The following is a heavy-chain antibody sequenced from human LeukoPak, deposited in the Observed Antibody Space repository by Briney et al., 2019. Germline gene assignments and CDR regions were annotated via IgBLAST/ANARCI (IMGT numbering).Heavy chain of an antibody. CDR1: RGTFSKHA. J-gene: IGHJ4*02. V-gene: IGHV1-69*04. CDR3: ARDDDRAREIDY. Sequence: SLKVSCKASRGTFSKHAISWVREAPGQGLERMGRIIPILNITHYAQKFQGRVTIAADKSTSTAYMELSSLRSEDTAVYYCARDDDRAREIDYWGQGTLVTVSS. D-gene: IGHD3-22*01. CDR2: IIPILNIT.